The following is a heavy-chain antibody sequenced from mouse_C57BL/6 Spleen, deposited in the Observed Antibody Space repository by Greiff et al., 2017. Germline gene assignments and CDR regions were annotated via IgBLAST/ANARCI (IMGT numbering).Heavy chain of an antibody. CDR3: ARFLDY. CDR2: ISYDGSN. Sequence: EVKLEESGPGLVKPSQSLSLTCSVTGYSITSGYYWNWIRQFPGNKLEWMGYISYDGSNNYNPSLKNRISITRDTSKNQCFLKLNSVTTEDTATYYCARFLDYWGQGTTLTVSS. CDR1: GYSITSGYY. V-gene: IGHV3-6*01. J-gene: IGHJ2*01.